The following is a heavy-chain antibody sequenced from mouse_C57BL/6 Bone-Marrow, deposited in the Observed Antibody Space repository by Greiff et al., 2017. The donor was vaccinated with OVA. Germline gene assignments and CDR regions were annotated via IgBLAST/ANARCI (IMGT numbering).Heavy chain of an antibody. CDR2: IIPGGGSI. CDR3: ASAYWDVDY. Sequence: QVQLKQSGAELMKPGASVKLSCKATGYTFTGYWIAWVKQRPGHGLEWIGEIIPGGGSINYNEKLKGKATITADTPSNTAYMQLSSLTTEDSAIXYCASAYWDVDYWGQGTTLTVSS. J-gene: IGHJ2*01. CDR1: GYTFTGYW. V-gene: IGHV1-9*01. D-gene: IGHD4-1*01.